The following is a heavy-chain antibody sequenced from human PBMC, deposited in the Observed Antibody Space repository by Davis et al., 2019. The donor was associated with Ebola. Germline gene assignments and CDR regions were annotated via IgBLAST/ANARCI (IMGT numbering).Heavy chain of an antibody. J-gene: IGHJ4*02. CDR2: ISYDGSNK. V-gene: IGHV3-30*03. D-gene: IGHD1/OR15-1a*01. CDR3: ARRTELDY. CDR1: GFTFSTYS. Sequence: GGSLRLSCAASGFTFSTYSMSWVRQAPGKGLEWVAVISYDGSNKYYADSVKGRFTISRDNSKNTLYLQMNSLRAEDTAVYYCARRTELDYWGQGTLVTVSS.